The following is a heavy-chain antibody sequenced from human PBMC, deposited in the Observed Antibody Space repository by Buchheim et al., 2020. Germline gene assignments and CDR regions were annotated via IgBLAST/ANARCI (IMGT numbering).Heavy chain of an antibody. V-gene: IGHV4-34*01. CDR3: ARGPDYGDYYFDY. J-gene: IGHJ4*02. D-gene: IGHD4-17*01. CDR1: GGSFSDYC. Sequence: QVQLQQWGAGLLKPSETLSLTCAVYGGSFSDYCWSWIRQPPGKGLEWIGEINHSGSTNYSTFLKSRVTISVDTSKNQFSLKLSSVTAADTAVYYCARGPDYGDYYFDYWGQGTL. CDR2: INHSGST.